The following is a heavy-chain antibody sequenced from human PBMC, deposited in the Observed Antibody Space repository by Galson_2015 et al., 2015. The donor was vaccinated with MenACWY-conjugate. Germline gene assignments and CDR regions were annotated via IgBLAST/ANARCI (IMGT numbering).Heavy chain of an antibody. CDR1: GYTFISYG. Sequence: SVKVSCKASGYTFISYGITWVRQAPGQGLEWMGRIRVSNGDTKFTQSFQDRVSMIADTSTDTAYMELRNLRSDDTALYYCARYSSRDDYCDSWGQGTLVTGAS. CDR2: IRVSNGDT. J-gene: IGHJ4*02. D-gene: IGHD6-19*01. CDR3: ARYSSRDDYCDS. V-gene: IGHV1-18*01.